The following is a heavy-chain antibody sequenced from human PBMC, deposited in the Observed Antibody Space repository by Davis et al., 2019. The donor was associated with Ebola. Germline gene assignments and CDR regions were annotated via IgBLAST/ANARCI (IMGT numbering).Heavy chain of an antibody. V-gene: IGHV3-23*01. CDR3: AKDLKGQWADNFDL. J-gene: IGHJ2*01. D-gene: IGHD6-19*01. CDR2: ISGSSSTT. Sequence: PGGSLRLSCAASEFSFSSYVMIWVRQAPGRGLEWVSAISGSSSTTYYADSVKGRFTIPRDNSKDTMYLQMNRLRGEDTAIYYCAKDLKGQWADNFDLWGRGTLVTVSS. CDR1: EFSFSSYV.